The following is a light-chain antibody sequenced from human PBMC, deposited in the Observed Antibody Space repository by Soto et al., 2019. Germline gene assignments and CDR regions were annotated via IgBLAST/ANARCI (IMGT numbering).Light chain of an antibody. CDR2: GVS. CDR1: QSVSNNY. J-gene: IGKJ5*01. CDR3: QQYHNTPIT. Sequence: IVLTQSPGTLSLSRGEQATLSCRASQSVSNNYLAWYQQIPGQAPRLLIYGVSSRAAGIPDRFSGSGSGTDFTLTINRLEPEDFAVYYCQQYHNTPITFGQGTRLEIK. V-gene: IGKV3-20*01.